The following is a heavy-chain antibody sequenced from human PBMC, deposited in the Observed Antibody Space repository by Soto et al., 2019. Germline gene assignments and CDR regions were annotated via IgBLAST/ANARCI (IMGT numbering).Heavy chain of an antibody. V-gene: IGHV4-34*01. J-gene: IGHJ4*02. Sequence: SETLSLTCAVYGGSFSGYCWSWIRQPPGKGLEWIGEINHSGSTNYNPSLKSRVTISVDTSKNQFSLKLSSVTAADTAVYYCATRGYSYGLIDYWGRGTLVTVSS. CDR1: GGSFSGYC. CDR3: ATRGYSYGLIDY. D-gene: IGHD5-18*01. CDR2: INHSGST.